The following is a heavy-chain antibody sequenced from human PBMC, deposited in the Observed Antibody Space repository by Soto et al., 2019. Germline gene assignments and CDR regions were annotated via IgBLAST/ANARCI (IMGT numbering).Heavy chain of an antibody. V-gene: IGHV3-11*05. CDR1: GLTFSDYY. J-gene: IGHJ4*02. CDR3: ATGPRRLRD. CDR2: ISGSRSDI. Sequence: QVQLVQSGGGLVKPGESLRLSCATSGLTFSDYYMSWIRQAPGKGLESLSYISGSRSDIKYADSVKGRFTISRDNAKKSVYLQRNSLRAEDTAVYYCATGPRRLRDWGQGTPVIVSP.